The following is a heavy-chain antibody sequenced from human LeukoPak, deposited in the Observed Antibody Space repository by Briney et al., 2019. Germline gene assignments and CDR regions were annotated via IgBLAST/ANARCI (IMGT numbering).Heavy chain of an antibody. CDR3: ARGSSAVAFNSFDP. D-gene: IGHD6-19*01. V-gene: IGHV4-61*09. CDR1: GGSISSGSDY. Sequence: PSQTLSRTFTGAGGSISSGSDYGGWIRRPAGKGREWIGHIYTSGSTKYNPSLKRRVTISGERAKNQFSLTLSSVTAADTAVYYCARGSSAVAFNSFDPWGQGTLVTVSS. CDR2: IYTSGST. J-gene: IGHJ5*02.